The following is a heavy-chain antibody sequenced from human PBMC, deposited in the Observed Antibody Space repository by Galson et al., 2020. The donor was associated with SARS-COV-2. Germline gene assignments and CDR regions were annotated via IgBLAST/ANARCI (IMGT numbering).Heavy chain of an antibody. CDR1: GGSISSYY. CDR2: IYYSGAT. CDR3: ATAGQQPCSGGSCYPKFVY. Sequence: ASETLSLTCTVSGGSISSYYWSWIRQPPGKGLEWIGYIYYSGATNYNPSLKSRVTISVDTSKNQFSLKLRSVTAADTAVYYCATAGQQPCSGGSCYPKFVYWGQGTLVTASS. D-gene: IGHD2-15*01. V-gene: IGHV4-59*01. J-gene: IGHJ4*02.